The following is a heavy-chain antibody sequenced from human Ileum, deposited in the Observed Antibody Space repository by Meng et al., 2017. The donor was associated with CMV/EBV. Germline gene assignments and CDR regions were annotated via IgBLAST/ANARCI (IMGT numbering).Heavy chain of an antibody. Sequence: GESLKISCAASGFTFSSYEMNWVRQAPGKGLEWVSHISASGYTTLYADSVKGRFTVSRDNTKNSVYLQMDSRRAGDTGIYYCAGKGWDYREGFDMWGQGTMVTVSS. V-gene: IGHV3-48*03. CDR3: AGKGWDYREGFDM. CDR1: GFTFSSYE. J-gene: IGHJ3*02. D-gene: IGHD1-26*01. CDR2: ISASGYTT.